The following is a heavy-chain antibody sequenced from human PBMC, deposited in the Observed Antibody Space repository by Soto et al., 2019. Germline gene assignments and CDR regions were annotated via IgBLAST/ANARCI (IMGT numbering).Heavy chain of an antibody. Sequence: QVQLQQSSPGLVKPSQALSLTCDISGDSISSYSAGWNWIRQTPSRGLESLGRTYYKSKWYYTYAASVKSRISVSPDTSKNQFSLQLTSVTPEDTALYYCARGSWDDVSGHYYMDVWDKGTTVTVSS. CDR2: TYYKSKWYY. J-gene: IGHJ6*03. V-gene: IGHV6-1*01. CDR3: ARGSWDDVSGHYYMDV. CDR1: GDSISSYSAG. D-gene: IGHD1-1*01.